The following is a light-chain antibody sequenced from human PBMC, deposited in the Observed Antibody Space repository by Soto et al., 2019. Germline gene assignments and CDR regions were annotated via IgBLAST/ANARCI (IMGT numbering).Light chain of an antibody. V-gene: IGLV2-14*01. CDR3: SSYINTNTLV. Sequence: QSALTQPASVSGSPGQSITISCTGTSSDVGGYNYVSWYQQHPGKVPKLVIFEVSNRPSGVSNRFSGSKSGNTASLTISGLQAEDEADYYCSSYINTNTLVFAGGTKLTVL. J-gene: IGLJ2*01. CDR1: SSDVGGYNY. CDR2: EVS.